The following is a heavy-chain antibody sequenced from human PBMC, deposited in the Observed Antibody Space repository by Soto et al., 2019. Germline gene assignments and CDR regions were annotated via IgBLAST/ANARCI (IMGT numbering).Heavy chain of an antibody. Sequence: TLSLTCAISGDSVSSNSAAWNWIRQSPSRGLEWLGRTYYRSKWYNDYAVSVKSRITINPDTSKNQFSLQLNSVTPEDTAVYYCARGRYYDSSGYYYFYYYGMDVWGQGTTVTVSS. CDR1: GDSVSSNSAA. CDR2: TYYRSKWYN. CDR3: ARGRYYDSSGYYYFYYYGMDV. V-gene: IGHV6-1*01. D-gene: IGHD3-22*01. J-gene: IGHJ6*02.